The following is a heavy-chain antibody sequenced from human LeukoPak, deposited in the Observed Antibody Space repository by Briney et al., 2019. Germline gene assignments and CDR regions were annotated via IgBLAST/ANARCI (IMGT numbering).Heavy chain of an antibody. V-gene: IGHV3-20*04. CDR1: GFTFDDYG. J-gene: IGHJ4*02. D-gene: IGHD3/OR15-3a*01. Sequence: GGSLRLSCAASGFTFDDYGMSWVRQAPGKGLEWVSGINWNGGSTGYADSVKGRFTISRDNAKNSLYLQMNSLGVEDTGIYYCAKETESPDLWGQGTLVTVSS. CDR2: INWNGGST. CDR3: AKETESPDL.